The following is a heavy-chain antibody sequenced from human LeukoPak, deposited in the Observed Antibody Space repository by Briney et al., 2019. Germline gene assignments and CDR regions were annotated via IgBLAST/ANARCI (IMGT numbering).Heavy chain of an antibody. CDR2: IYYSGST. CDR3: ARLLFSAYGDYLY. Sequence: SETLSLTCTVSGGSISSGDYYWSWIRQPPGKGLEWIGSIYYSGSTYYNPSLKSRVTISVDTSKNQFSLKLSSVTAADTAVYYCARLLFSAYGDYLYWGQGTLVTVSS. V-gene: IGHV4-39*01. CDR1: GGSISSGDYY. D-gene: IGHD4-17*01. J-gene: IGHJ4*02.